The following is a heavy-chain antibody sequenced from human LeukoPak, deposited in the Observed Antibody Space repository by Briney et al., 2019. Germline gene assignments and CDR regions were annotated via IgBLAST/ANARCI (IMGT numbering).Heavy chain of an antibody. CDR3: ARRRAGLRRDLWFDP. Sequence: SETLSLTCTVSDDSITMYYWSWIRQTPGKGLEWIGEINHSGSTNYNPSLKSRLTISVDTSKNQFSLKLSSVTAADTAVYYCARRRAGLRRDLWFDPWGQGTLVTVSS. CDR1: DDSITMYY. J-gene: IGHJ5*02. CDR2: INHSGST. V-gene: IGHV4-34*01. D-gene: IGHD2-15*01.